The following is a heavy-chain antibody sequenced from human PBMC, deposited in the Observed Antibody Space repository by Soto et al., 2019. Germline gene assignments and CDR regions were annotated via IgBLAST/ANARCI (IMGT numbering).Heavy chain of an antibody. J-gene: IGHJ6*02. CDR3: ACEGAYEPTITPLYGMDV. CDR2: IYHSGST. CDR1: GYSISSGYY. V-gene: IGHV4-38-2*01. D-gene: IGHD5-12*01. Sequence: PSETLSLTCAVSGYSISSGYYWGWIRQPPGKGLEWIGSIYHSGSTYYNPSLKSRVTISVDTSKNQFSLKLSSVTAADTAVYYFACEGAYEPTITPLYGMDVWGQGTTVTVSS.